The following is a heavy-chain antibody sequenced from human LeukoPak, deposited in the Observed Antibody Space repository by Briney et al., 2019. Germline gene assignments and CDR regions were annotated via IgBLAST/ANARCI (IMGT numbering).Heavy chain of an antibody. CDR3: ARDTMVTSNWFDP. CDR2: ISAYNGNT. V-gene: IGHV1-18*01. Sequence: ASVTVSCKASGYTFTSHGISWVRQAPGQGLGWMGWISAYNGNTEYAEKFQGRVTMTTDTSTSTAYMELRSLRSDDTAVYYCARDTMVTSNWFDPWGQGTLVTVSS. CDR1: GYTFTSHG. J-gene: IGHJ5*02. D-gene: IGHD4-17*01.